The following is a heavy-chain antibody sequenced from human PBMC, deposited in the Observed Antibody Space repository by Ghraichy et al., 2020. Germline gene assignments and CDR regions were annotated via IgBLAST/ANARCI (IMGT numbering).Heavy chain of an antibody. Sequence: SETLSLTCTVSGGSISSYYWSWIRQPPGKGLEWIGYIYYSGSTNYNPSLKSRVTISVDTSKNQFSLKLSSVTAADTAVYYCASIPGRDGYNPMDYYGMDVWGQGTTVTVSS. CDR1: GGSISSYY. D-gene: IGHD5-24*01. V-gene: IGHV4-59*08. CDR2: IYYSGST. CDR3: ASIPGRDGYNPMDYYGMDV. J-gene: IGHJ6*02.